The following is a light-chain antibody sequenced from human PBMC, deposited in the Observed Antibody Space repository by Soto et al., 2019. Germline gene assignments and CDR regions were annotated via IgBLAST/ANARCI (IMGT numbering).Light chain of an antibody. V-gene: IGKV1-39*01. CDR3: QQTSSAPFP. Sequence: DIQMTQSPYSLSAAVGDRVTITCRASQNINTYLNWYQQKPGKAPKLLIFDAASLQSGVPSRFSGSRSRTDFTLTITSLQPEDFATYYCQQTSSAPFPFGPGTKVDIK. CDR2: DAA. CDR1: QNINTY. J-gene: IGKJ3*01.